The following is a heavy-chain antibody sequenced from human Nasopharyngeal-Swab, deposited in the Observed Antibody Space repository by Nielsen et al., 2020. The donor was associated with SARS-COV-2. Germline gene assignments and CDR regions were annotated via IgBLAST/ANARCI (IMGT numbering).Heavy chain of an antibody. J-gene: IGHJ4*02. D-gene: IGHD2-2*01. CDR3: ARYSCSSTSCLYYFDY. CDR2: ISAYNGNT. Sequence: ASVKVSCKASGYTFTSYGISWVRQAPGQGLEWMGWISAYNGNTNYAQKLQGRVTMTTDTSTSTAYMELSSLRSDDTAVYYCARYSCSSTSCLYYFDYWGQGTLVTVSS. CDR1: GYTFTSYG. V-gene: IGHV1-18*04.